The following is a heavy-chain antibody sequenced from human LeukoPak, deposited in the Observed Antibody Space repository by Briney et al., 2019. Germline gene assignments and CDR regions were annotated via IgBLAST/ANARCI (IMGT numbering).Heavy chain of an antibody. CDR3: ARHRSGYAFDY. V-gene: IGHV4-38-2*01. CDR2: IYHSGST. CDR1: GYSISSGYY. J-gene: IGHJ4*02. D-gene: IGHD3-22*01. Sequence: SETLSLTCAVSGYSISSGYYRGWIRQPPGKGLEWIGSIYHSGSTYYNPSLKSRVTISVYTSKNQFSLKLSSVTAADTAVYYCARHRSGYAFDYWGQGTLVTVSS.